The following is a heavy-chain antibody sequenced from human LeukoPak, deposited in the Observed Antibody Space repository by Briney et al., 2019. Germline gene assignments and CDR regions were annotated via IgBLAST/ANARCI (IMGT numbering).Heavy chain of an antibody. J-gene: IGHJ6*03. CDR1: GGSISSYY. Sequence: SETLSLTCTVSGGSISSYYWSWIRQPPAKGLEWIGYIYYSGSTNYNPSLKSRVTISVDTSKNQFSLKLSSVTAADAAVYYCASLQQSHYYYYYYMDVWGKGTTVTVSS. CDR3: ASLQQSHYYYYYYMDV. V-gene: IGHV4-59*01. D-gene: IGHD4-11*01. CDR2: IYYSGST.